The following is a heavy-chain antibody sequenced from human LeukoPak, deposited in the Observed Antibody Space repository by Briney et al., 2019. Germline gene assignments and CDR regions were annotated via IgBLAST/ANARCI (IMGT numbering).Heavy chain of an antibody. CDR3: ARAFWYLIWVLCSSTSCPNWFDP. J-gene: IGHJ5*02. CDR2: ISAYNGNT. Sequence: ASVKVSCKASGYTFTSYGISWVRQAPGQGLEWVGWISAYNGNTNYAQKLQGRVTMTTDTSTSTAYMELRSLRSDDTAVYYCARAFWYLIWVLCSSTSCPNWFDPWGQGTLVTVSS. CDR1: GYTFTSYG. D-gene: IGHD2-2*01. V-gene: IGHV1-18*01.